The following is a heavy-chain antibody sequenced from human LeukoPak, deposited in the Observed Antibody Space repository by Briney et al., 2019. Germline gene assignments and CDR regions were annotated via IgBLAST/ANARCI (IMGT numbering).Heavy chain of an antibody. CDR2: IYSGGNT. Sequence: GGSLRLSCAASGFTVSSNYMSWVRQAPGKGLEWVSVIYSGGNTYYADSVKGRFTISRDNSKNTLYLQMNSLRAEDTAVYYCARQWSSFSFYLDYWGQGALVTVSS. V-gene: IGHV3-53*01. CDR3: ARQWSSFSFYLDY. J-gene: IGHJ4*02. CDR1: GFTVSSNY. D-gene: IGHD2-15*01.